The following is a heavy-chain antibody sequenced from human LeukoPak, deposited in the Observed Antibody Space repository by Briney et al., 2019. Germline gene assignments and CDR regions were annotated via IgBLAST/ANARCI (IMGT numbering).Heavy chain of an antibody. V-gene: IGHV3-7*01. D-gene: IGHD6-19*01. CDR1: GFTFSSYG. CDR3: ARDFEISSG. J-gene: IGHJ4*02. Sequence: GGSLRLSCAASGFTFSSYGMHWVRQAPGKGLEWVANIKQDESEKYYVDSVKGRFTISRDNAKNSLYLQMNSLRAEDTAVYYCARDFEISSGWGQGTLVTVSS. CDR2: IKQDESEK.